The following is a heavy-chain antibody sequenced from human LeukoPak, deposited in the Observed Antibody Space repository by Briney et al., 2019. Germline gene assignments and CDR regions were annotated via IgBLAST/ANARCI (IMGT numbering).Heavy chain of an antibody. J-gene: IGHJ6*04. CDR3: ARTQDSSGYCIDV. CDR1: GFTFSSYA. D-gene: IGHD3-22*01. V-gene: IGHV3-30*01. CDR2: ISYDGSNK. Sequence: GRSLRLSCAASGFTFSSYAMHWVRQAPGKGLEWVAVISYDGSNKYYAGSVKGRFTISRDNSKNTLYLQMNSLRAEDTAVYYCARTQDSSGYCIDVWGKGTMVTVSS.